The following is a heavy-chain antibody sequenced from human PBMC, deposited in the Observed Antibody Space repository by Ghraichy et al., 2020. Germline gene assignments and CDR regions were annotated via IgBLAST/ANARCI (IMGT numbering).Heavy chain of an antibody. J-gene: IGHJ5*02. V-gene: IGHV3-23*01. CDR3: AKGGGDFWSGNNWFDP. CDR2: ISGSGHIT. D-gene: IGHD3-3*01. Sequence: GGSLRLSCAASGFTFSSYAMSWVRQAPGKGLEWVSAISGSGHITYYADSVKGRFTISRDNSKNTLDVQMNSLRAEDTAVYYCAKGGGDFWSGNNWFDPWGQGTLVTVSS. CDR1: GFTFSSYA.